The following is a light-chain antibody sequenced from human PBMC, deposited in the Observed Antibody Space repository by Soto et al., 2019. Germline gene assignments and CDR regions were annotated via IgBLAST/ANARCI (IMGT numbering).Light chain of an antibody. J-gene: IGKJ4*01. CDR2: DAS. V-gene: IGKV3-20*01. CDR1: QSVGNNY. CDR3: EQYGSTPLI. Sequence: EIELTQSPGTLSLTPGERATLSCRASQSVGNNYLAWYQQKPGQAPRFLIYDASSRATGIPDRFSGSGSGTDFTLTISRLEPEDFAVYYCEQYGSTPLIFGGGTKVEIK.